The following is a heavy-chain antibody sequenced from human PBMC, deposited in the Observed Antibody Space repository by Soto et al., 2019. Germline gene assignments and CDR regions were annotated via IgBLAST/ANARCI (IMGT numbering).Heavy chain of an antibody. J-gene: IGHJ3*02. CDR2: FYPGDSTS. D-gene: IGHD2-15*01. CDR3: ARIIGYCRNNDCSWTFDI. Sequence: PGESLKISCKTSGYSSISYWVAWVRQLPGKGLEWMGTFYPGDSTSTYSPSFQGQVTISVDKSISTAYLQLSSLKASDTAMYYCARIIGYCRNNDCSWTFDIWGQGTMVTVSS. CDR1: GYSSISYW. V-gene: IGHV5-51*01.